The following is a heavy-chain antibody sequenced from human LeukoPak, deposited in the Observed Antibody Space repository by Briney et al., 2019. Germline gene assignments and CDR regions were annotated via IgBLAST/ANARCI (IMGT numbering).Heavy chain of an antibody. CDR3: ARGFGVVTPDRLYYFDY. CDR2: IIPIFGTT. Sequence: GSSVKVSCKAPGGTFSSYAFSWVRQAPGQGLEWMGGIIPIFGTTNYAQKFQGRVTITADESTSTAYMELSSLRSEDTAVYYCARGFGVVTPDRLYYFDYWGQGTLVTVSS. V-gene: IGHV1-69*01. CDR1: GGTFSSYA. J-gene: IGHJ4*02. D-gene: IGHD3-3*01.